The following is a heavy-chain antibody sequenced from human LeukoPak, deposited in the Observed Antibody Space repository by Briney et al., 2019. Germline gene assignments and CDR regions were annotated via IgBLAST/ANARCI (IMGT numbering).Heavy chain of an antibody. D-gene: IGHD6-19*01. V-gene: IGHV3-30*02. CDR3: AKIGAVAGHFDY. CDR2: IRYDGSDK. J-gene: IGHJ4*02. Sequence: GGSLRLSCTASGFTFSRYGMHWVRQAPGKGLEWVAFIRYDGSDKYYADSVKGRFTISRDNSKNTLSLEMNSLRAEDTAVYYCAKIGAVAGHFDYWGQRTLVTVSS. CDR1: GFTFSRYG.